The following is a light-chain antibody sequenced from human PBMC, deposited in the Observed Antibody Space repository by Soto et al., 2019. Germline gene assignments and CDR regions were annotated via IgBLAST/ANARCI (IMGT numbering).Light chain of an antibody. V-gene: IGLV2-23*01. Sequence: QSALTQPASVSGSPGQSITISCTGTSSDVGSYNLVSWYQQLPGQAPKLLIYEGGKRPSGVSNRFSDSNSGNTASLTISGLQAEDEADYYCCSYTGTTTYVFGTGTKVTVL. J-gene: IGLJ1*01. CDR3: CSYTGTTTYV. CDR1: SSDVGSYNL. CDR2: EGG.